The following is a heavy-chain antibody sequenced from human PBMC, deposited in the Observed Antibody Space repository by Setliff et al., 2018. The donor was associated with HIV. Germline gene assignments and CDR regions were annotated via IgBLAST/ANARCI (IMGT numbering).Heavy chain of an antibody. CDR3: ARPVSKYFYGMDV. J-gene: IGHJ6*02. CDR1: GVSISSHY. V-gene: IGHV4-59*11. Sequence: PSETLSLTCTVSGVSISSHYWSWIRQPPGKGLEWIGTLYHAGSTSYNSSLKSRVTISGDTSKNLFSLKVTSVTAADTAVYYCARPVSKYFYGMDVWGLGTTVTVSS. CDR2: LYHAGST.